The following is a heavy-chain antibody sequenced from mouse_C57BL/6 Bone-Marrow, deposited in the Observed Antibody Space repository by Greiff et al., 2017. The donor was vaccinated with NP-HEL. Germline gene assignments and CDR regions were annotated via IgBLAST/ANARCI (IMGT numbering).Heavy chain of an antibody. J-gene: IGHJ1*03. CDR2: IRNKANGYTT. CDR3: ARYPQLGRYFDV. CDR1: GFTFTDYY. Sequence: DVHLVESGGGLVQPGGSLSLSCAASGFTFTDYYMSWVRQPPGKALEWLGFIRNKANGYTTEYSASVKGRFTISRDNSQSILYLQMNALRAEYSATYYCARYPQLGRYFDVWGTGTTVTVSS. V-gene: IGHV7-3*01. D-gene: IGHD4-1*02.